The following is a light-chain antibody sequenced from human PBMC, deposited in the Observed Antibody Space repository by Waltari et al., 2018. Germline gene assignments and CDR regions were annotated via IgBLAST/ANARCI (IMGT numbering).Light chain of an antibody. V-gene: IGLV2-14*03. CDR3: SSYTSTRTLV. J-gene: IGLJ2*01. CDR2: DVT. CDR1: SSDVGGYNS. Sequence: QYALTQPASVSGTPGQSLTLSCTGTSSDVGGYNSVSWYQQHPGIAPKLLIYDVTYRPSGVSNRFSGSKSGNTASLTISGLQAEDEADYYCSSYTSTRTLVFGGGTKLTVL.